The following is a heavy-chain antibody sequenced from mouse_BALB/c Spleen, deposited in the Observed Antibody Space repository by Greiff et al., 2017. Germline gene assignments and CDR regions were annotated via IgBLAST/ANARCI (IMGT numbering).Heavy chain of an antibody. D-gene: IGHD1-1*01. CDR3: NAGSSYGY. CDR2: IDPENGDT. CDR1: GFNIKDYY. V-gene: IGHV14-4*02. Sequence: VQLQQSGAELVRSGASVKLSCTASGFNIKDYYMHWVKQRPEQGLEWIGWIDPENGDTEYAPKFQGKATMTADTSSNTAYLQLSSLTSEDTAVYYCNAGSSYGYWGQGTTLTVSS. J-gene: IGHJ2*01.